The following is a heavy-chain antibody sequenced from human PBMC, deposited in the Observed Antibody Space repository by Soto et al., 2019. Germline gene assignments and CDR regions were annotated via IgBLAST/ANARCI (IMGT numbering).Heavy chain of an antibody. CDR2: IWYDGSNK. D-gene: IGHD6-19*01. CDR3: ATIAVAGRDFDY. Sequence: GGSLRLSCAASGFTFSSYGMHWVRQAPGKGLEWVAVIWYDGSNKYYADSVKGRFTISRDNSKNTLYLQMNSLRAEDTAVYYCATIAVAGRDFDYWGQGTLVTVSS. J-gene: IGHJ4*02. V-gene: IGHV3-33*01. CDR1: GFTFSSYG.